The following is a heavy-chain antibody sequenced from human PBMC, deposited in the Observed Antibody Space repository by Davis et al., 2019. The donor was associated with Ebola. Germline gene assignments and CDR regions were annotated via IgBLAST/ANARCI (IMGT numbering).Heavy chain of an antibody. D-gene: IGHD3-3*01. CDR3: ARGPYYDFWSEDWFDP. CDR2: ISGSGGST. CDR1: GFTFSSYA. Sequence: GESLKISCAASGFTFSSYAMSWVRQAPGKGLEWVSAISGSGGSTYYADSVKGRFTISRDNSKNTLYLQMNSLRAEDTAVYYCARGPYYDFWSEDWFDPWGQGTLVTVSS. J-gene: IGHJ5*02. V-gene: IGHV3-23*01.